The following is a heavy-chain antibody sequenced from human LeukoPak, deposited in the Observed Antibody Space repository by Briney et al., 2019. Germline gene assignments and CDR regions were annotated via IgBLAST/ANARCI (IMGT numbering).Heavy chain of an antibody. CDR3: ARDGYGTFDY. J-gene: IGHJ4*02. D-gene: IGHD2-15*01. CDR2: IYTSGST. V-gene: IGHV4-38-2*02. Sequence: PSETLSLTCTVSGYSISSGYYWGWIRQPPGKGLEWIGRIYTSGSTNYNPSLKSRVTISVDTSKNQFSLKLSSVTAADTAVYYCARDGYGTFDYWGQGTLVTVSS. CDR1: GYSISSGYY.